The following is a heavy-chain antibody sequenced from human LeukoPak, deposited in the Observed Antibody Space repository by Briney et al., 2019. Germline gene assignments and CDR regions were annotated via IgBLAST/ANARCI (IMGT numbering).Heavy chain of an antibody. CDR1: GFTFDDYA. D-gene: IGHD5-18*01. Sequence: GGSLRLSCAASGFTFDDYAMHWVRQAPGKGLEWVSGISWNSGSTYYADSVKGRFTISRDNSKNTLFLQMNSLRAEDTAVYYCAKDGGGYNYDYYFDYWGQGTLVTVSS. CDR3: AKDGGGYNYDYYFDY. V-gene: IGHV3-23*01. CDR2: ISWNSGST. J-gene: IGHJ4*02.